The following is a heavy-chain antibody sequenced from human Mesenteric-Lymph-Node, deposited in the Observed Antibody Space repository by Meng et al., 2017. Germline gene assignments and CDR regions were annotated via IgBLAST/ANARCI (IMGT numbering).Heavy chain of an antibody. V-gene: IGHV4-4*02. CDR1: GGSLSSRNV. D-gene: IGHD2-21*02. Sequence: VHLQEPGPGLGKPSGTLSLTCAVSGGSLSSRNVWSWVRQPPGKGLEWIGEIYHSGSTNYNPSLKSRVTISVDESKNQFSLRLSSVTAADTAVYYCARVGAYCGGDCYHPRWGQGTLVTVSS. CDR3: ARVGAYCGGDCYHPR. CDR2: IYHSGST. J-gene: IGHJ4*02.